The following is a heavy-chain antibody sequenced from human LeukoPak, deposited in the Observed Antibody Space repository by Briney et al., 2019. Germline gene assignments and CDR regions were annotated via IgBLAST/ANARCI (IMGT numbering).Heavy chain of an antibody. CDR1: GGSISNGDHY. CDR2: IYYSGST. CDR3: ARASRPTSSSSHYYGMDV. D-gene: IGHD6-6*01. V-gene: IGHV4-31*03. Sequence: TSETLSLTCTVSGGSISNGDHYWSWIRQHPGKGLEWIGHIYYSGSTYYNPSLKSRGIISVETSKNQFSLKLSSVTAADTAVYYCARASRPTSSSSHYYGMDVWGQGTTVTVSS. J-gene: IGHJ6*02.